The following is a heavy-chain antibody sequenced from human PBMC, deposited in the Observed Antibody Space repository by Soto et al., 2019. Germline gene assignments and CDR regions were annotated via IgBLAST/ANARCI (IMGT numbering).Heavy chain of an antibody. Sequence: SETLSLTCAVSGYSISSGYYWGWIRQPPGKGLEWIGSIYHSGSTYYNPSLKSRVTISVDTSKNQFSLKLSSVTAADTAVYYCARNYDILTGVEGYWGQGTLVTGS. CDR2: IYHSGST. V-gene: IGHV4-38-2*01. CDR3: ARNYDILTGVEGY. D-gene: IGHD3-9*01. CDR1: GYSISSGYY. J-gene: IGHJ4*02.